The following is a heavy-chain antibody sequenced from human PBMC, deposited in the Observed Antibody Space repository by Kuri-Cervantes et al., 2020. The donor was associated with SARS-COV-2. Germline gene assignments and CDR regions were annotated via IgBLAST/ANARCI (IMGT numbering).Heavy chain of an antibody. CDR1: GGSVSSGSYY. CDR2: IYYSGST. D-gene: IGHD6-19*01. Sequence: SETLSLTCTVSGGSVSSGSYYWSWIRQPPGKGLEWIGYIYYSGSTNYNPSLKSRVTISVDTSKNQFSLKLSSVTAADTAVYYCARDGYRNISRGWYGSYYYYYMDVWGKGTTVTVSS. V-gene: IGHV4-61*01. CDR3: ARDGYRNISRGWYGSYYYYYMDV. J-gene: IGHJ6*03.